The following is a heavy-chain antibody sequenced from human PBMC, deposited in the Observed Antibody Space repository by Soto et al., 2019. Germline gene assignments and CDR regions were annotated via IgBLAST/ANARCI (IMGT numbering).Heavy chain of an antibody. CDR1: GFTFSSYG. CDR2: IWYDGSNK. V-gene: IGHV3-33*01. CDR3: ARGVVVVAATSVEYFDY. J-gene: IGHJ4*02. Sequence: PGGSLRLSCAASGFTFSSYGMHWVRQAPGKGLEWVAVIWYDGSNKYYADSVKGRFTISRDNSKNTLYLQMNSLRAEDTAVYYCARGVVVVAATSVEYFDYWGQGTLVTVSS. D-gene: IGHD2-15*01.